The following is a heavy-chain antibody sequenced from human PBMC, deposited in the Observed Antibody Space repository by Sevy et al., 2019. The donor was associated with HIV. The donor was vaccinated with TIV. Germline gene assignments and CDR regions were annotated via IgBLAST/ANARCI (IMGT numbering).Heavy chain of an antibody. CDR2: IFPSGGS. CDR1: GGSIRSGRYY. J-gene: IGHJ4*02. Sequence: SETLSLTCTVSGGSIRSGRYYWTWIRQPAGKGLEWIGRIFPSGGSNFNPSMMSRVSMSIDTSKKQFSLRLTSVTAADNAGFYCARAHGDGYNYGYFDSWGPGTLVTVSS. V-gene: IGHV4-61*02. CDR3: ARAHGDGYNYGYFDS. D-gene: IGHD5-12*01.